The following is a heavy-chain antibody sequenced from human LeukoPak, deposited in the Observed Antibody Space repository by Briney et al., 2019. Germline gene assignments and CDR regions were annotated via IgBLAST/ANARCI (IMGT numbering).Heavy chain of an antibody. CDR1: GRSISSCSYY. V-gene: IGHV4-61*01. D-gene: IGHD6-6*01. Sequence: KPSDTLSLTCTVSGRSISSCSYYWSWLPQPPGKGLEWIEYIHYTRSTNYNPSLKSQFTISVDTSKNQFSLRLSSVTSADTAVYYCAAYSSSSGAFDYWGQGTLVTASS. J-gene: IGHJ4*02. CDR3: AAYSSSSGAFDY. CDR2: IHYTRST.